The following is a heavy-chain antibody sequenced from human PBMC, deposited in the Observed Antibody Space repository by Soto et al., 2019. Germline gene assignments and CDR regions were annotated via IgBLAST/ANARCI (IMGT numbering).Heavy chain of an antibody. CDR2: INAGNGNT. CDR1: GYTFTSYA. V-gene: IGHV1-3*01. J-gene: IGHJ5*02. Sequence: ASVKVSCKASGYTFTSYAMHWVRQAPGQRLEWMGWINAGNGNTKYSQKFQGRVTITRDTSASTAYMELSGLRSEDTAVYYCARARGYYDSSGPNWFDPWGQGTLVTVSS. D-gene: IGHD3-22*01. CDR3: ARARGYYDSSGPNWFDP.